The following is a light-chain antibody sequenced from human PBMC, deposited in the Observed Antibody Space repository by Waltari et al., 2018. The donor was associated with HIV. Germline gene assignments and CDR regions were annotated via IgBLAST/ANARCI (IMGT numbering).Light chain of an antibody. CDR1: SSDVGGYNY. CDR2: DVS. J-gene: IGLJ2*01. Sequence: QSDLTQPRSVSGSPGQSVTISCTGTSSDVGGYNYVSWYQQHPGKAPKLMIYDVSKRPPGVPDRCSGSKSGHSASLTSSGLQAEDEAYYYYCSYAGSYTFVGVFGGGIKLTVL. V-gene: IGLV2-11*01. CDR3: CSYAGSYTFVGV.